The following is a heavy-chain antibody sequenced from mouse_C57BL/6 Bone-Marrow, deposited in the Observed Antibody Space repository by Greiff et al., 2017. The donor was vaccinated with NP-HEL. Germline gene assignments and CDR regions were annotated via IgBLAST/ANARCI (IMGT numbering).Heavy chain of an antibody. CDR2: IYPGSGST. CDR1: GYTFTSYW. D-gene: IGHD3-2*02. CDR3: ALTAQATLYAMDY. Sequence: QVQLQQPGAELVKPGASVKMSCKASGYTFTSYWITWVKQRPGQGLEWIGDIYPGSGSTKYNEKFKSKATLTVDTSSSTAYMQLSSLTSEDSAVYYCALTAQATLYAMDYWGQGTSVTVSS. V-gene: IGHV1-55*01. J-gene: IGHJ4*01.